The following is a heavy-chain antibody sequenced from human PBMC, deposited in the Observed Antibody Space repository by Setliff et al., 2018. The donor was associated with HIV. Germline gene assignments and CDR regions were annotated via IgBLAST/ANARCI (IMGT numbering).Heavy chain of an antibody. J-gene: IGHJ5*02. D-gene: IGHD3-10*01. CDR2: FSYSVIT. CDR3: ARLGGSIDRQTITSPGWFDR. V-gene: IGHV4-39*07. Sequence: SETLSLTCTVSGGSISSSSYYWGWIRQPPGKGLEWIGYFSYSVITNYNPSLKSRVTISVDTSKNQFSLKLSSVTAADTAVYYCARLGGSIDRQTITSPGWFDRWGQGTLVTVSS. CDR1: GGSISSSSYY.